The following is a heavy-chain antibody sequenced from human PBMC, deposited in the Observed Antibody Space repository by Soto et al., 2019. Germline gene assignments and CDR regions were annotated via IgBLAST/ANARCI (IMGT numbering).Heavy chain of an antibody. J-gene: IGHJ6*03. Sequence: SETLSLTCTVSGGSISSYYWSWIRQPPGKGLEWIGYIYYRGNTNYNPSLKSRVTISVDTSKNQFSLKLSYVTAADTAVYYCARDRLITMVRGGRPNYYYYYMDVWGKGTTVTVSS. CDR2: IYYRGNT. V-gene: IGHV4-59*12. CDR1: GGSISSYY. D-gene: IGHD3-10*01. CDR3: ARDRLITMVRGGRPNYYYYYMDV.